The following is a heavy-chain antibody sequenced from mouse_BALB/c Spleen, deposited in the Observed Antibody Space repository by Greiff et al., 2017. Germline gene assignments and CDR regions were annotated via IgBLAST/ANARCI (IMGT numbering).Heavy chain of an antibody. J-gene: IGHJ3*01. V-gene: IGHV5-6-5*01. CDR3: ARGYDFAY. CDR2: ISSGGST. Sequence: EVKLMESGGGLVKPGGSLKLSCAASGFTFSSYAMSWVRQTPEKRLEWVASISSGGSTYYPDSVKGRFTISRDNARNILYLQMSSLRSEDTAMYYCARGYDFAYWGQGTLVTVSA. CDR1: GFTFSSYA. D-gene: IGHD2-14*01.